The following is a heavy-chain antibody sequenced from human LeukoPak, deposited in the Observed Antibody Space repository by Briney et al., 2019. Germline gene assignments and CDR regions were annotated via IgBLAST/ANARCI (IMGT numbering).Heavy chain of an antibody. CDR2: ISGSGSST. V-gene: IGHV3-23*01. D-gene: IGHD3-16*01. CDR3: AQGRWGSYHLWDAFDI. CDR1: GFTFSSYA. J-gene: IGHJ3*02. Sequence: GGSLRLSCAASGFTFSSYAMSWVRQAPGKGLEWVSAISGSGSSTYYADSVKGRFSISRDNSKNTLYLQMNSLRAEDTAVYYCAQGRWGSYHLWDAFDIWGQGTMVTVSS.